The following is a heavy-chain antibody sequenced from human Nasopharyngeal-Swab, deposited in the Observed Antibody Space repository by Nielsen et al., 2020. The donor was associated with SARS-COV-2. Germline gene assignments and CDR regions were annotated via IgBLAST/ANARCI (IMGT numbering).Heavy chain of an antibody. CDR2: IYYSGIT. V-gene: IGHV4-39*01. J-gene: IGHJ4*02. CDR1: GGSISSSSCY. CDR3: ASHKGTFDY. Sequence: SETLSLTCTVSGGSISSSSCYWGWIRQPPGKGLEWIGSIYYSGITYYNPSLKSRVTISVDTSKNQFSLKLSSVTAADTAVYYCASHKGTFDYWGQGTLVAVSS.